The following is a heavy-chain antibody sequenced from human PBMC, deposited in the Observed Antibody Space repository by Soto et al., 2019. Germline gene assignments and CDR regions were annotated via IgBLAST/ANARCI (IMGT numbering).Heavy chain of an antibody. CDR1: GGSFSGYY. CDR2: INHSGST. Sequence: SETLSLTCAVYGGSFSGYYWSWIRQPPGKGLEWIGEINHSGSTNYNPSLKSRVTISVDTSKNQFSLKLSSVTAADTAVYYCARDNWNYDYYYYGMDVWGQGTTVTVSS. J-gene: IGHJ6*02. CDR3: ARDNWNYDYYYYGMDV. D-gene: IGHD1-7*01. V-gene: IGHV4-34*01.